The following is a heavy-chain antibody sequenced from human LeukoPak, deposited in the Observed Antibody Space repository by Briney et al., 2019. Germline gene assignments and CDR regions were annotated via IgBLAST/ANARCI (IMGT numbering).Heavy chain of an antibody. CDR2: IYYSGST. J-gene: IGHJ5*02. V-gene: IGHV4-59*12. D-gene: IGHD3-10*01. CDR1: GGSISSYY. Sequence: SETLSLTCTVSGGSISSYYWSWIRQPPGKGLEWIGYIYYSGSTNYNPSLKSRVTISVDTSKNQFSLKLSSVTAADTALYYCARDTGISYSVSGGGFDPWGQGTLVTVSS. CDR3: ARDTGISYSVSGGGFDP.